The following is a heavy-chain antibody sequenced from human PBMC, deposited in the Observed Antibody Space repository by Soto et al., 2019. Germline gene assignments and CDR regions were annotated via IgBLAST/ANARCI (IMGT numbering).Heavy chain of an antibody. CDR3: ARGELRYFDWFRNPYYYYGMDV. J-gene: IGHJ6*02. Sequence: PGGSLGFSCAASGFTFSDYYMTWIRQAPGKGLEWVLSISSSSSYIYYADSVKGRFTISRDNAKNSLYLQMNSLRAEDTAVYYCARGELRYFDWFRNPYYYYGMDVWGQGTTVTVSS. D-gene: IGHD3-9*01. CDR1: GFTFSDYY. V-gene: IGHV3-11*06. CDR2: ISSSSSYI.